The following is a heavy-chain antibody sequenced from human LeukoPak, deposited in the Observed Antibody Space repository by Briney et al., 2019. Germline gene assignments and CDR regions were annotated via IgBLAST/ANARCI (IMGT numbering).Heavy chain of an antibody. CDR1: GYTLTELS. CDR2: FDPEDGET. V-gene: IGHV1-24*01. Sequence: ASVKVSCKVSGYTLTELSMHWVRQAPGKGLEWMGGFDPEDGETIYAQKFQGRVTMTEDTSTDTAYMELSSLRSEDTAVYYCVARAFGELFLPPNLPYGMDVWGQGTTATVSS. CDR3: VARAFGELFLPPNLPYGMDV. J-gene: IGHJ6*02. D-gene: IGHD3-10*01.